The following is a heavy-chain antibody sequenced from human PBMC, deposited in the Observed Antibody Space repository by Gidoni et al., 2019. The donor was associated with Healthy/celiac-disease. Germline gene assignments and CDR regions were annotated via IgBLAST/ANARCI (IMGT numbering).Heavy chain of an antibody. CDR1: GGHFSSYA. D-gene: IGHD3-3*02. J-gene: IGHJ3*02. Sequence: QVQLVQAGAEVKKPGSSVKVSCKASGGHFSSYAISWVRQAPGQGLEWLGGIIPIFGTANDAQKFQGRVTITADESTSTAYMELSSLRSEDTAVYYCASGSYYHRENAFDIWGQGTMVTVSS. CDR2: IIPIFGTA. CDR3: ASGSYYHRENAFDI. V-gene: IGHV1-69*19.